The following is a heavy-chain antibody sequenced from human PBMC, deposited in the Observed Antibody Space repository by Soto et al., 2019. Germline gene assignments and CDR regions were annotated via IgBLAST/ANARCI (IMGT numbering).Heavy chain of an antibody. CDR2: IIPIFGTA. D-gene: IGHD3-9*01. V-gene: IGHV1-69*13. Sequence: GASVKVSCKASGGTFSSYAISWVRQAPGQGLEWMGGIIPIFGTANYAQKFQGRVTITADESTSTAYMELSSLRSEDTAVYYCASGGLRKPYYDILTGQFDYWGQGTLVTVSS. CDR1: GGTFSSYA. J-gene: IGHJ4*02. CDR3: ASGGLRKPYYDILTGQFDY.